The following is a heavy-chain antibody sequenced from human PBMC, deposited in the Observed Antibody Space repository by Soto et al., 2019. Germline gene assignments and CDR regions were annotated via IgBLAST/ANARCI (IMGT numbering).Heavy chain of an antibody. CDR1: GFTFSSYA. J-gene: IGHJ4*02. V-gene: IGHV3-30-3*01. CDR3: ARGILTGYYSGSGDFDY. CDR2: ISYDGSNK. Sequence: GESLRLSCSASGFTFSSYAMHWVRQAPGKGLEWVAVISYDGSNKYYADSVKGRFTISRDNSKNTLYLQMNSLRAEDTAVYYCARGILTGYYSGSGDFDYWGQGTLVNVSS. D-gene: IGHD3-9*01.